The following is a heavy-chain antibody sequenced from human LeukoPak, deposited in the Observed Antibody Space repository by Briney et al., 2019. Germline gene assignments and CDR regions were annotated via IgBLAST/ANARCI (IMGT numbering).Heavy chain of an antibody. Sequence: SETLSLTCTVSGYSISSGYYWGWIRQPPGKGLEWIGNIYPTGSTYYNPSLKSRVTISVDTSKNQFSLKVSSVSAADTAVYYCARDLGNYYGSSPLDYWGQGTLVTVSS. J-gene: IGHJ4*02. CDR2: IYPTGST. CDR3: ARDLGNYYGSSPLDY. CDR1: GYSISSGYY. D-gene: IGHD3-10*01. V-gene: IGHV4-38-2*02.